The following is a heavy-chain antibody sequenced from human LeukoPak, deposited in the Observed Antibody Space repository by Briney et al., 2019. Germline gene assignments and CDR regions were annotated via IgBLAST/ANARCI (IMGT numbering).Heavy chain of an antibody. Sequence: ASVKVSCKASGYTFTGYYMHWVRQAPGQGLEWMGWINPNSGGTNYAQKFQGWVTMTRDTSISTAYMELSRLRSDDTAVYYCARGPRTVTAKNWFDPWGQGTLVTVSS. CDR2: INPNSGGT. V-gene: IGHV1-2*04. D-gene: IGHD2-21*02. J-gene: IGHJ5*02. CDR1: GYTFTGYY. CDR3: ARGPRTVTAKNWFDP.